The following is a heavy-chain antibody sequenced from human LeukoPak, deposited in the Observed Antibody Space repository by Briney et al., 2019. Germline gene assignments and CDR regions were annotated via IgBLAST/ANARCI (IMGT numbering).Heavy chain of an antibody. CDR3: AKGDGYNSYFQH. Sequence: GGSLRLSCAASGFTFGSYGMHWVRQAPGKGLEWVAVISYDGSNKYYADSVKGRFTISRDNSKNTLYLQMNSLRAEDTAVYYCAKGDGYNSYFQHWGQGTLVTVSS. CDR2: ISYDGSNK. CDR1: GFTFGSYG. J-gene: IGHJ1*01. V-gene: IGHV3-30*18. D-gene: IGHD5-24*01.